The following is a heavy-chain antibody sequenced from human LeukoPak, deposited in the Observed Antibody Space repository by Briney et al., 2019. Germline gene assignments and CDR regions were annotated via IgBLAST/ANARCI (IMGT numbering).Heavy chain of an antibody. V-gene: IGHV4-61*02. Sequence: PSETLSLTCTVSGGSLSSGSYYWNWIRQPAGKGLEWIGRIYASGITNYHPSLKSRVAISVDTSKNQFSLKLSSVTAADTAVYYCARGDYYGSGTNWFDPWGQGTLVTVSS. CDR3: ARGDYYGSGTNWFDP. CDR1: GGSLSSGSYY. D-gene: IGHD3-10*01. J-gene: IGHJ5*02. CDR2: IYASGIT.